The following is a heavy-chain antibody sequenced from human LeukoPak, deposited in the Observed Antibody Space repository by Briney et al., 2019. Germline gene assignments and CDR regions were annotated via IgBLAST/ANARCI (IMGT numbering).Heavy chain of an antibody. V-gene: IGHV3-30-3*01. CDR3: ARGAASVPDCRSTSCYIVGV. J-gene: IGHJ6*04. D-gene: IGHD2-2*02. CDR2: ISYDGSNK. Sequence: GGSLRLSCAASGFPFSSSVMSWVRQAPGKGLEWVAVISYDGSNKYYADSVKGRFTISRDNAKNTLYVQMNSLRVEDTAVYYCARGAASVPDCRSTSCYIVGVWGKGTTVTVSS. CDR1: GFPFSSSV.